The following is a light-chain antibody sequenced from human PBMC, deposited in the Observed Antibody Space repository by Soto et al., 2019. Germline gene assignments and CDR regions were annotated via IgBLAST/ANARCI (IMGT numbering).Light chain of an antibody. CDR3: QQSYSTPPFT. J-gene: IGKJ3*01. V-gene: IGKV1-39*01. CDR1: QSTGRY. Sequence: DIQMTQSPSSLSASVGDRVTITCLASQSTGRYLNWYQEKPGKAPNVVIFTASSLQSGVPSRFNGSGSGTEFTLTISSLQPEDFATYYCQQSYSTPPFTFGPGTKVDIK. CDR2: TAS.